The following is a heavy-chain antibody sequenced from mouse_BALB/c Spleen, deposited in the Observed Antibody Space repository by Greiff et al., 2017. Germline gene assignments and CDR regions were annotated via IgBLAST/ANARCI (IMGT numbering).Heavy chain of an antibody. J-gene: IGHJ3*01. CDR1: GFTFSSYT. D-gene: IGHD2-3*01. CDR2: ISSGGSYT. Sequence: DVMLVESGGGLVKPGGSLKLYCAASGFTFSSYTMSWVRQTPEKRLEWVATISSGGSYTYYPDSVKGRFTISRDNAKNTLYLQMSSLKSEDTAMYYCTRVEGGYYFFAYWGQGTLVTVSA. V-gene: IGHV5-6-4*01. CDR3: TRVEGGYYFFAY.